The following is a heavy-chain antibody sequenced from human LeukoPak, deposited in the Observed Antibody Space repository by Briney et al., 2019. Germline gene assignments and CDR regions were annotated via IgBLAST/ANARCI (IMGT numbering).Heavy chain of an antibody. V-gene: IGHV4-61*02. Sequence: SQTLSLTCTVSGGSISSGSYYWSWIRQPAGKGLEWIGRIYTSGSTNYNPSLKSRVTISVDTSKNQFSLKLSSVTAADTAVYYCARARFLGITGTAPPLLDYWGQGTLVTVSS. CDR2: IYTSGST. CDR3: ARARFLGITGTAPPLLDY. D-gene: IGHD1-20*01. J-gene: IGHJ4*02. CDR1: GGSISSGSYY.